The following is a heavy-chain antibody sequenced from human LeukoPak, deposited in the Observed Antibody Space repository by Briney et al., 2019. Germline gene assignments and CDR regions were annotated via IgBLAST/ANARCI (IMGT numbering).Heavy chain of an antibody. CDR3: ARGFGYSYDLDY. CDR1: GGSISSGSYY. V-gene: IGHV4-61*02. J-gene: IGHJ4*02. CDR2: IYTSGST. D-gene: IGHD5-18*01. Sequence: PSQTLSLTCTVSGGSISSGSYYWSWIRQPAGKGLEWIGRIYTSGSTNHNPSLKSRVTISVDTSKNQFSLKLSSVTAADTAVYYCARGFGYSYDLDYWGQGTLVTVSS.